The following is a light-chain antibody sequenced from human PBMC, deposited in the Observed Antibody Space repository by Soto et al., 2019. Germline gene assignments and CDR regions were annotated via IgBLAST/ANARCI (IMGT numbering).Light chain of an antibody. Sequence: EIVLTQSPGTLSVSPGERATLSCRASQTISSNYLAWYQQKPGQAPSLLIDGTSSRATGIPDRFSGSGSGTDITLTISRLEPDDSAIYYWQQYASWTFGQGTKVEIK. J-gene: IGKJ1*01. CDR2: GTS. V-gene: IGKV3-20*01. CDR1: QTISSNY. CDR3: QQYASWT.